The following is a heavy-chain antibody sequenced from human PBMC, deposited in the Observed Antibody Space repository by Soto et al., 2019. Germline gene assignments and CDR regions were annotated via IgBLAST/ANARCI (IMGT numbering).Heavy chain of an antibody. CDR3: ARDSAYDSSGYLRGGFDY. CDR1: GSTFSNYW. D-gene: IGHD3-22*01. Sequence: GGSLRLSCAASGSTFSNYWMTWVRQAPGKGLEWMANIKEDGSAKYYVDSVKGRFTISRDNAKNSLYLQMNSLRAEDTAVYYCARDSAYDSSGYLRGGFDYWGQGTLVTVSS. CDR2: IKEDGSAK. J-gene: IGHJ4*02. V-gene: IGHV3-7*01.